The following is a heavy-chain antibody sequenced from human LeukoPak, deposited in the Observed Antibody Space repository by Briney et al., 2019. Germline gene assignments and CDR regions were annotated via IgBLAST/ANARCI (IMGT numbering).Heavy chain of an antibody. Sequence: GGSLRLSCAASGFTFSSYNMNWVRQAPGKGLEWVSYISSSSSTIYYADSVKGRFTISRDNAKNSLYLQMNSLRAEDTAVYYCARSGIPLGCSSTSCPNYYYYMDVWGKGTTVTVSS. V-gene: IGHV3-48*04. CDR3: ARSGIPLGCSSTSCPNYYYYMDV. D-gene: IGHD2-2*01. CDR1: GFTFSSYN. J-gene: IGHJ6*03. CDR2: ISSSSSTI.